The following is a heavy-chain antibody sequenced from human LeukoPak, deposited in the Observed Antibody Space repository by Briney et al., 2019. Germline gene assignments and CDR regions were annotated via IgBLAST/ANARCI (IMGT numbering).Heavy chain of an antibody. CDR3: ARSSYFDY. V-gene: IGHV3-48*02. Sequence: GGSLRLSCAASGFTFSSYSMNWVRQAPGKGLEWVSYISSSSSTIYYADSVKGRFTISRDNARNSLDPQMNSLRDEDTAVYYCARSSYFDYWGQGTLVTVSS. CDR2: ISSSSSTI. D-gene: IGHD1-26*01. CDR1: GFTFSSYS. J-gene: IGHJ4*02.